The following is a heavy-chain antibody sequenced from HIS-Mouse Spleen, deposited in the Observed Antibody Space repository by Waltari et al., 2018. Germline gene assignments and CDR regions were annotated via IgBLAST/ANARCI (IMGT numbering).Heavy chain of an antibody. J-gene: IGHJ4*02. D-gene: IGHD6-19*01. CDR2: IYWDADK. Sequence: QVTLRESGPALVKPSQTLTLTCTFSGFSLSTSGMCVSWIRQPPGKALEWLARIYWDADKYYSKALKTRLTISKDTSKNRVVLTMTNMDPVDTATYYCARIAEGYTSGWYAFDYWGQGTLVTVSS. CDR1: GFSLSTSGMC. CDR3: ARIAEGYTSGWYAFDY. V-gene: IGHV2-70*15.